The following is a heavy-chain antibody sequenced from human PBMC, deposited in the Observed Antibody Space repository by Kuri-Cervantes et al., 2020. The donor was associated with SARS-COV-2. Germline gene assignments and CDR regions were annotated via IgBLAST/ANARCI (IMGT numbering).Heavy chain of an antibody. CDR3: TTELRYYYDSSGYQFDY. J-gene: IGHJ4*02. CDR2: IKSKTDGGTT. D-gene: IGHD3-22*01. V-gene: IGHV3-15*01. CDR1: GFTFSNAW. Sequence: GGSLRLSCAASGFTFSNAWMSWVRQAPGKGLEWVGRIKSKTDGGTTDYAAPVKGRFTISRDDSKNTLYLQMNSLKTEDTAVYYCTTELRYYYDSSGYQFDYGGQGTLVTVSS.